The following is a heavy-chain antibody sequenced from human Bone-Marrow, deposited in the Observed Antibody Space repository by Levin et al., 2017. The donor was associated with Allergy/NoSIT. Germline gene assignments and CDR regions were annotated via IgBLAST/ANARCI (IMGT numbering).Heavy chain of an antibody. J-gene: IGHJ6*02. CDR3: AKVRGYCSSTSWRNYYYYYGMDV. V-gene: IGHV3-23*01. D-gene: IGHD2-2*01. CDR1: GFTFSSYA. Sequence: GESLKISCAASGFTFSSYAMSWVRQAPGKGLEWVSAISGSGGSTYYADSVKGRFTISRDNSKNTLYLQMNSLRAEDTAVYYCAKVRGYCSSTSWRNYYYYYGMDVWGQGTTVTVSS. CDR2: ISGSGGST.